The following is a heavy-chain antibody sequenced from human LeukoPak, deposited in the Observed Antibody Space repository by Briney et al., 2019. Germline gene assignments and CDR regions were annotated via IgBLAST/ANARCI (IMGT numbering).Heavy chain of an antibody. V-gene: IGHV4-34*01. CDR3: ARVSTATGTYYFDY. D-gene: IGHD1-1*01. J-gene: IGHJ4*02. CDR2: INHSGST. CDR1: GGSFSGYY. Sequence: PSETLSLTCAVYGGSFSGYYWSWIRQPPGKGLEWIGEINHSGSTNYNPSLKSRVTISVDTSKNQFSLKLSSVTAADTAVYYCARVSTATGTYYFDYWGQGTLVTVSS.